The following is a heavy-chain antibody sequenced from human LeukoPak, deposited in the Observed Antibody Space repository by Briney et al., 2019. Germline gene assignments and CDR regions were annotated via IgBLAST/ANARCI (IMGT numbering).Heavy chain of an antibody. V-gene: IGHV1-2*02. J-gene: IGHJ6*02. Sequence: ASVKVSCKASGYTFTGYYMHWVRQAPGQGLEWMGWINPNSGGTNYAQKFQGRVTMTRDTPISTAYMELSRLRSDDTAAYYCARDEAYCSGGSCYSAVYYYYGMDVWGQGTTVTVSS. D-gene: IGHD2-15*01. CDR1: GYTFTGYY. CDR2: INPNSGGT. CDR3: ARDEAYCSGGSCYSAVYYYYGMDV.